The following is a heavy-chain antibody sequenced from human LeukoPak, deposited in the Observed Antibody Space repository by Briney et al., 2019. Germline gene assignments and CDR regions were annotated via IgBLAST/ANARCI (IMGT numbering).Heavy chain of an antibody. D-gene: IGHD3-10*01. Sequence: PSETLSLTCTVSDGSISSSSYYWGWIRQPPGKGLEWIGSIYYSGSTYYNPSLKSRVTISVDTSKNQFSLKLSSVTAADTAVYYCARSYGSGSYFDYWGQGTLVTVSS. J-gene: IGHJ4*02. CDR3: ARSYGSGSYFDY. CDR1: DGSISSSSYY. V-gene: IGHV4-39*07. CDR2: IYYSGST.